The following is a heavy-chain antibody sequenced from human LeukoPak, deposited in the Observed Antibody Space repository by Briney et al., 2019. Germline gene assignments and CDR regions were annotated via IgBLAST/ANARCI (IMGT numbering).Heavy chain of an antibody. D-gene: IGHD3-22*01. CDR3: ARQYYYDSSGYYDAYFQH. Sequence: EPGGSLRLSCAASGFTFSSYEMNWVRQAPGKGLEWVSYISSSGSTIYYADSVRGRFTISRDNAKTSLYLQMTSLRAEDTAVYYCARQYYYDSSGYYDAYFQHWGQGTLVTVSS. CDR2: ISSSGSTI. J-gene: IGHJ1*01. CDR1: GFTFSSYE. V-gene: IGHV3-48*03.